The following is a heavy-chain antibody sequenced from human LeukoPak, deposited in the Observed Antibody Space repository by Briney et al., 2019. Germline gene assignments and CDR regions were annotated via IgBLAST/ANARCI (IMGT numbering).Heavy chain of an antibody. CDR1: GGSISSYY. J-gene: IGHJ4*02. Sequence: SETLSLTCTGSGGSISSYYWSWIPQPPGKGLEWIGDIYYSGSTNYNPSLKSRVTISADTSKNQFSLKLSSVTAADTAVYYCAREYYGSGSYVIDYWGQGTLVTVSS. D-gene: IGHD3-10*01. CDR3: AREYYGSGSYVIDY. V-gene: IGHV4-59*01. CDR2: IYYSGST.